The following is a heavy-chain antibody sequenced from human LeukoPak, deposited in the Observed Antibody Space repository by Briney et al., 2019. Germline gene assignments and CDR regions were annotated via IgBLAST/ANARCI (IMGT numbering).Heavy chain of an antibody. Sequence: SETLSLTCTVSGGSMSSYYWSWIRQPPGKGLEWIGYIYYSGSTNYNPSLKSRVTISVDTSKNQFSLKLSSVTAADTAVYYCARVLRDIVVVPAVFDYYYYYMDVWGKGTTVTVSS. D-gene: IGHD2-2*01. V-gene: IGHV4-59*01. CDR2: IYYSGST. CDR1: GGSMSSYY. CDR3: ARVLRDIVVVPAVFDYYYYYMDV. J-gene: IGHJ6*03.